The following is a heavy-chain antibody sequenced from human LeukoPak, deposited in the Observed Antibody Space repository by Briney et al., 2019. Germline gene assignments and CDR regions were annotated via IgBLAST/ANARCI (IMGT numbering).Heavy chain of an antibody. D-gene: IGHD6-19*01. CDR1: GFTFSSYA. Sequence: GGSLRLSCAASGFTFSSYAMSWVRQAPGKGLEWVSAISGSGGSTYYADSVKGRFTISRDNSKNTLYLQMNSLRAEDTAVYYCAKGGSSGPPRDYFDYWSQGTLVTVSS. CDR2: ISGSGGST. CDR3: AKGGSSGPPRDYFDY. J-gene: IGHJ4*02. V-gene: IGHV3-23*01.